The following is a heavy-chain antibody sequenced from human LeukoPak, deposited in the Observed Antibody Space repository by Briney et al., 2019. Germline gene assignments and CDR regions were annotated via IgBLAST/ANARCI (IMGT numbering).Heavy chain of an antibody. CDR1: GFTVSSSY. CDR3: TRDWSGGGIAVASGY. Sequence: GGSLRLSCAASGFTVSSSYMSWVRQAPGKGLEWVTMIYTGGKTYYADSVKGRFTISRDTSKNTLFLQMNSLRAEDTAMYYCTRDWSGGGIAVASGYWGQGTLVIVSS. V-gene: IGHV3-66*01. D-gene: IGHD6-19*01. J-gene: IGHJ4*02. CDR2: IYTGGKT.